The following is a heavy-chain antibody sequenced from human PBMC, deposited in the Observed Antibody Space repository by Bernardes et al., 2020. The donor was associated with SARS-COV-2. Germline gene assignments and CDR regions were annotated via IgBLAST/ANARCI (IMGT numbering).Heavy chain of an antibody. J-gene: IGHJ4*02. CDR2: FYSRGST. D-gene: IGHD3-9*01. CDR1: GGSISSSGYY. Sequence: SETLSLTCTVSGGSISSSGYYWGWIRQPPGKGLEWIGSFYSRGSTFYNPSLKSRVSISIDTSKSQFSLKLSSVTAADTAVYYCAKRRGYDIFTEIEAYFDSWGQGTLVTVSS. V-gene: IGHV4-39*01. CDR3: AKRRGYDIFTEIEAYFDS.